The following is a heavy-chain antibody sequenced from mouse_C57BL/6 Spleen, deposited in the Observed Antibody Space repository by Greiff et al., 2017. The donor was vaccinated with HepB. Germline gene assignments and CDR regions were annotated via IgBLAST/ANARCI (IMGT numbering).Heavy chain of an antibody. J-gene: IGHJ3*01. V-gene: IGHV5-4*01. CDR3: ARDFSPITTVVAEAY. Sequence: EVQGVESGGGLVKPGGSLKLSCAASGFTFSSYAMSWVRQTPEKRLEWVATISDGGSYTYYPDNVKGRFTISRDNAKNNLYLQMSHLKSEDTAMYYCARDFSPITTVVAEAYWGQGTLVTVSA. CDR1: GFTFSSYA. D-gene: IGHD1-1*01. CDR2: ISDGGSYT.